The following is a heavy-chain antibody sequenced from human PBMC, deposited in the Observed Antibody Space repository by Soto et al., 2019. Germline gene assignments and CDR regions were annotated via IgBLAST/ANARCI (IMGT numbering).Heavy chain of an antibody. V-gene: IGHV4-34*01. Sequence: SETLSLTCAVYGGSFSGYYWSWIRQPPGKGLEWIGEINHSGSTNYNPSLKSRVTISVDTSKNQFSLKLSSVTAADTAVYYCARVKQDGSGSYFFDYWGQGTLVTVSS. CDR2: INHSGST. CDR1: GGSFSGYY. J-gene: IGHJ4*02. CDR3: ARVKQDGSGSYFFDY. D-gene: IGHD3-10*01.